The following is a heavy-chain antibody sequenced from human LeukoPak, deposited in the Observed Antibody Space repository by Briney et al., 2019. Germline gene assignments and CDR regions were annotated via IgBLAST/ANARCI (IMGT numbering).Heavy chain of an antibody. Sequence: ASVKVSCKASGYIFTSYGISWGRQAPGQGLEWMGWISTNKGNTNYAQRLQGRVTMTTDTSTSTAYMELRSLRSDDTAIYYCVRDIQWRFDPWGKGTLVTVSS. D-gene: IGHD2-8*01. CDR1: GYIFTSYG. V-gene: IGHV1-18*01. CDR2: ISTNKGNT. J-gene: IGHJ5*02. CDR3: VRDIQWRFDP.